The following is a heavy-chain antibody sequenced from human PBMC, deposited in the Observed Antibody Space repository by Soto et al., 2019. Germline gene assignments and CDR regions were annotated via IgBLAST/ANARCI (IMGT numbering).Heavy chain of an antibody. CDR3: ARGPSNYDILTGYYSYGPTPRNYYYYGMDV. V-gene: IGHV3-48*01. D-gene: IGHD3-9*01. CDR1: GFTLSSYN. CDR2: ITSSSNI. J-gene: IGHJ6*02. Sequence: GGSLRLSCAASGFTLSSYNMNWVRQAPGKGLEGVSYITSSSNIYYADSMKDRFTISRENSRNSLYLQMNSLRAEDTAVYYCARGPSNYDILTGYYSYGPTPRNYYYYGMDVWGQGTTVTVSS.